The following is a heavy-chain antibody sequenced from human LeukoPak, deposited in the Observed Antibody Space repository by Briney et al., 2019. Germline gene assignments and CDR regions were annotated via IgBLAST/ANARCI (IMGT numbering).Heavy chain of an antibody. J-gene: IGHJ4*02. CDR1: GFTFSSYA. D-gene: IGHD5-18*01. CDR3: AKGSGDTASPRSFDY. V-gene: IGHV3-23*01. CDR2: ISGSGATT. Sequence: PGGSLRLSCAASGFTFSSYAMSWVRQAPGKGLEWVSAISGSGATTSYADSVKGRFTISRDNSKNTVYVQMNSLRAEDTAVCYCAKGSGDTASPRSFDYWGQGTLVTVSS.